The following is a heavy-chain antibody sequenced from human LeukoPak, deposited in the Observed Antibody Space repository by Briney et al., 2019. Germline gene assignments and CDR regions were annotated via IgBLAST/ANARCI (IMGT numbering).Heavy chain of an antibody. CDR2: INPNSGRT. CDR3: ARPYCSTITRFYYFDY. V-gene: IGHV1-2*02. Sequence: ASVKVSCKASGYTFTGHYIHWVRQAPGQGLEWMGWINPNSGRTDYAQNFQDRVTMTRDTSISTAYMELSRLRSDDTAVYYCARPYCSTITRFYYFDYWGQGTLVTVSA. J-gene: IGHJ4*02. D-gene: IGHD2-2*01. CDR1: GYTFTGHY.